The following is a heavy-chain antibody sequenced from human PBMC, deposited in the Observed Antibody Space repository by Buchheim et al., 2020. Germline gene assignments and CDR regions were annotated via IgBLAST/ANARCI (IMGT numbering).Heavy chain of an antibody. CDR3: ARGGDASGYYSFDY. J-gene: IGHJ4*02. CDR2: IWHDRSKK. V-gene: IGHV3-33*01. D-gene: IGHD3-3*01. Sequence: QVQLVESGGGVVQSGGSLRLTCAASGFRFSGYAMHWVRQAPGKGLEWVALIWHDRSKKYYADSVNGRFTISRDNSKYTVFLEMNSLRAEDTAVYYCARGGDASGYYSFDYWGQGTL. CDR1: GFRFSGYA.